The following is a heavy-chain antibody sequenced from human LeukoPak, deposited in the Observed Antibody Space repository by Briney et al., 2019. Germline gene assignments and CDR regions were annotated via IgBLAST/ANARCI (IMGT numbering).Heavy chain of an antibody. D-gene: IGHD6-19*01. CDR1: GHTFTSYG. V-gene: IGHV1-18*01. J-gene: IGHJ4*02. CDR2: ISAYNGNT. Sequence: ASVKISCKACGHTFTSYGISWVRQAPGQGLEWMGWISAYNGNTNYAQKLQGRVTMTTDTSTSTAYMELRSLRSDDPAVYYCAREGSGWYGHYFDYWGQGTLVTVSS. CDR3: AREGSGWYGHYFDY.